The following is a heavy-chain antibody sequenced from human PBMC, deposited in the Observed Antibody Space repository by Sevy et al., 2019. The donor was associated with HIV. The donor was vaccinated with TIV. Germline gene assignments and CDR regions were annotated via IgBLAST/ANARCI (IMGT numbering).Heavy chain of an antibody. CDR3: AHTSYDTSGYYNHDAFDI. D-gene: IGHD3-22*01. V-gene: IGHV2-5*01. CDR1: GFSLSTTEVG. CDR2: IYWNDDR. Sequence: SGPTLVNPTQTLTLTCTFSGFSLSTTEVGVGWIRQPPGKALEWLALIYWNDDRRYSPSLKSRLTITKATSKNQVLLTMTNMDPVDTATYYGAHTSYDTSGYYNHDAFDIWGQGTMVTVSS. J-gene: IGHJ3*02.